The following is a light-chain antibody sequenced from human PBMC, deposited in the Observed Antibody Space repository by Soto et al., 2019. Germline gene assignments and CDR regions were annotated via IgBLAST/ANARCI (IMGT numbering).Light chain of an antibody. CDR3: QQYKSYPWT. Sequence: EIQMTQSPSTLSASVGDRVTITCRASQSVSYWLAWYQQKPGKAPKLLVHDASTLLSGVPSRVSGSVSGTEFILTIGSLQPDDFATYYCQQYKSYPWTFGQGTKV. V-gene: IGKV1-5*01. J-gene: IGKJ1*01. CDR1: QSVSYW. CDR2: DAS.